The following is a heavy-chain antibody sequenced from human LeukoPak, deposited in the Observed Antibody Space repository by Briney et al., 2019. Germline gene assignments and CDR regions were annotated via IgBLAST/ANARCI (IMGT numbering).Heavy chain of an antibody. CDR3: ARDVSGDDWFAP. V-gene: IGHV1-2*02. CDR1: EYTFTAYY. J-gene: IGHJ5*02. Sequence: ASVKVSCKASEYTFTAYYIHWVRQAPGQGLEWMGWINPKSGGRNYAQKFQGRVTMTRDTSIRTAYMELRSLGSDDAAVYYCARDVSGDDWFAPWGQGTLVTVSS. D-gene: IGHD4-17*01. CDR2: INPKSGGR.